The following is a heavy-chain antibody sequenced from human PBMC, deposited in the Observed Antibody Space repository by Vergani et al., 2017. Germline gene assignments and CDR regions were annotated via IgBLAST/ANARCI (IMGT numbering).Heavy chain of an antibody. J-gene: IGHJ4*02. CDR1: GYTFTGYY. CDR2: INPSGGST. CDR3: ARVSGYYDSSGYLGY. Sequence: QVQLVQSGAEVKKPGASVKVSCKASGYTFTGYYMHWVRQAPGQGLEWMGIINPSGGSTSYAQKFQGRVTMTRDTSTSTVYMELSSLRSEDTAVYYCARVSGYYDSSGYLGYWGQGTLVTVSS. D-gene: IGHD3-22*01. V-gene: IGHV1-46*01.